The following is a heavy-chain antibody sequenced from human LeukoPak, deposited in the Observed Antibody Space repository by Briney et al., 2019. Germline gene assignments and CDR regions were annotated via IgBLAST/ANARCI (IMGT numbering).Heavy chain of an antibody. CDR2: ISSSGSYI. CDR3: ASSHIVTTIGRGLFDY. D-gene: IGHD5-12*01. V-gene: IGHV3-21*01. CDR1: GYSISSGYY. J-gene: IGHJ4*02. Sequence: ETLSLTCTVSGYSISSGYYWGWIRQPPGKGLEWVSSISSSGSYIYYTDSVKGRFTISRDNAKNSLYLQINSLRAEDTAVYYCASSHIVTTIGRGLFDYWGQGTLVTVSS.